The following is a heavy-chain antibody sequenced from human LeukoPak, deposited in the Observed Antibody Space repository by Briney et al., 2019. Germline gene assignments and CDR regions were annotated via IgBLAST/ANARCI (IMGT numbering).Heavy chain of an antibody. CDR1: GYTFTSFF. Sequence: ASVKVSCKASGYTFTSFFMHWVRQAPGQGLEWMGIINPRGGSATSAQRFLGRLTVTRDTSTSTVYMELSSLTSEDTAVYYCARDYHGSGSLTTFDSWGQGTLVTVSS. CDR2: INPRGGSA. CDR3: ARDYHGSGSLTTFDS. J-gene: IGHJ4*02. V-gene: IGHV1-46*01. D-gene: IGHD3-10*01.